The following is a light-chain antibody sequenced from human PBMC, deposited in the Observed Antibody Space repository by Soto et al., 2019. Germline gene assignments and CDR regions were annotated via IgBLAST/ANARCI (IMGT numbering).Light chain of an antibody. CDR3: SSYTNSNTWV. CDR1: SSDVGGYNF. CDR2: EVS. V-gene: IGLV2-14*01. Sequence: QSVLTQPASVSGSPGQSITISCTGTSSDVGGYNFVCWYQQYPGKAPKLMIYEVSNRPSGVSNRFSGSKSGNTASLTISGLHAEDEADYYCSSYTNSNTWVFGGGTKLTVL. J-gene: IGLJ3*02.